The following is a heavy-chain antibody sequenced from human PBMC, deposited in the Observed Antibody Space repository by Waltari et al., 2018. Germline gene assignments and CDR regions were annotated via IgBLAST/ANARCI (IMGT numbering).Heavy chain of an antibody. CDR1: GYTFIDYY. CDR3: ARWPALSADPYYFDY. V-gene: IGHV1-2*06. J-gene: IGHJ4*02. CDR2: VIPKSGGT. Sequence: QVQLVQSGAEVKKPGASVRVSCKTSGYTFIDYYIHWVRQAPGQGLEWMGRVIPKSGGTSYPQKFKDRVTMTRDTSISTAYMELNRLTFDDTAVYFCARWPALSADPYYFDYWGQGTLVTVSS. D-gene: IGHD3-16*01.